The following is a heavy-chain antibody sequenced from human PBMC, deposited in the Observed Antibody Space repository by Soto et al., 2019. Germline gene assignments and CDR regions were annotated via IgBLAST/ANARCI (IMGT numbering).Heavy chain of an antibody. CDR2: ISYDGSNK. Sequence: QVQLVESGGGVVQPGRSLRLSCAASGFTFSSYGMHWVLQAPGKGLEWVAVISYDGSNKYDPDSVKGRLTISRDNSKKPLYLQMHSRRAEDTAVYYGASGSGSYYNDNIPYFDYLGQGPLVTVSS. J-gene: IGHJ4*02. D-gene: IGHD3-10*01. CDR3: ASGSGSYYNDNIPYFDY. CDR1: GFTFSSYG. V-gene: IGHV3-30*03.